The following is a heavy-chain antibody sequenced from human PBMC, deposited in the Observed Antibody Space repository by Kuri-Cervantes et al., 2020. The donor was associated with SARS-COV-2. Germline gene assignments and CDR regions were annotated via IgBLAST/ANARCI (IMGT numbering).Heavy chain of an antibody. V-gene: IGHV3-23*01. J-gene: IGHJ4*02. CDR1: GFTFSSYA. Sequence: GGSLRLSCAASGFTFSSYAMSWVRQAPGKGLEWVSAISGSGGSTYYADSVKGRFTISRDNSKNTLYLQMNSLRAEDTAVYYCARDRGKAAYYYDSSGYFYWGQGTLVTVSS. D-gene: IGHD3-22*01. CDR3: ARDRGKAAYYYDSSGYFY. CDR2: ISGSGGST.